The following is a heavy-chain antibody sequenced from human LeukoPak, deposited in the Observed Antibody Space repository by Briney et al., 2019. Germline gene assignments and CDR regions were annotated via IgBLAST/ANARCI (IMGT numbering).Heavy chain of an antibody. Sequence: SETLSLTCTVSGGPFSSFNWSWIRQPAGRGLEWFGLIYTSGSTNYSPSLKSRLTMSVDASKHQFSLKLSSVTAADTAVYYCARDFDSWGQGILVTVSS. CDR1: GGPFSSFN. CDR2: IYTSGST. V-gene: IGHV4-4*07. CDR3: ARDFDS. J-gene: IGHJ4*02.